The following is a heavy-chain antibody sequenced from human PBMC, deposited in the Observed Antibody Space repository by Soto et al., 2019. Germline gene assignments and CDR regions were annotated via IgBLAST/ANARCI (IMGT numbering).Heavy chain of an antibody. V-gene: IGHV3-7*01. CDR1: GFTFSSYW. Sequence: GGSLRLSCAASGFTFSSYWMSWVRQAPGKGLEWVANIKQDGSEKYYVDSVKGRFTISRDNAKNSLYLQMNSLRAEDTAVYYCARVVAATPPHCFDPWRQRTLVTVSS. CDR3: ARVVAATPPHCFDP. D-gene: IGHD2-15*01. CDR2: IKQDGSEK. J-gene: IGHJ5*02.